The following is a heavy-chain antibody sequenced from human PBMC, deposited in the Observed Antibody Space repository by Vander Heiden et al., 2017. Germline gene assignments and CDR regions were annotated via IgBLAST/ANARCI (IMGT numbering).Heavy chain of an antibody. CDR3: AKGPLYSSGWRTGITLFDY. J-gene: IGHJ4*02. V-gene: IGHV4-34*01. CDR2: INHRGST. CDR1: GGSFSGYY. Sequence: QVRLQPWGAGLLKPSETLSLTCAVYGGSFSGYYWSWIRQPPGKGLEWIWEINHRGSTNYNPSLKSRVTISVDTSKNQFSLKLSSVTAADTAVYYCAKGPLYSSGWRTGITLFDYWGQGTLVTVSS. D-gene: IGHD6-19*01.